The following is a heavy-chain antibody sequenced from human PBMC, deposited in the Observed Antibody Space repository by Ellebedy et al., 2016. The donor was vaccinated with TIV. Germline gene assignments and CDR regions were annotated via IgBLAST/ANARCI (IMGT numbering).Heavy chain of an antibody. CDR3: AKGRAYDLLSSSRHPFDV. CDR1: GFTFNRYG. Sequence: GESLKISCAASGFTFNRYGMHWVRQAPGKGLEWMAFIRYDGSNKFYAESAKGRLTISRDNSKNTVYLQMNSLRTEDTAVYYCAKGRAYDLLSSSRHPFDVWGQGTMVIVSS. V-gene: IGHV3-30*02. D-gene: IGHD3-3*01. CDR2: IRYDGSNK. J-gene: IGHJ3*01.